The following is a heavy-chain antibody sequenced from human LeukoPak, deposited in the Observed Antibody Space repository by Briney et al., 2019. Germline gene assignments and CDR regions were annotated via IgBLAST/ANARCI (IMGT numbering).Heavy chain of an antibody. D-gene: IGHD4-17*01. Sequence: ASVKVSCKASGYTFTGYYMHWVRQAPGQGLEWMGWINPNSGGTNYVQKFQGRVTMTRDTSISTDYMELSRLRSDDTAVYYCARDTGDTVTQYYYYYYMDVWGKGTTVTVSS. CDR2: INPNSGGT. V-gene: IGHV1-2*02. CDR3: ARDTGDTVTQYYYYYYMDV. J-gene: IGHJ6*03. CDR1: GYTFTGYY.